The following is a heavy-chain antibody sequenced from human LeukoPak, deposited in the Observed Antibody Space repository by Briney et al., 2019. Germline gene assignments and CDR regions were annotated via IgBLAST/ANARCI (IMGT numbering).Heavy chain of an antibody. J-gene: IGHJ4*02. CDR2: IYYSGST. V-gene: IGHV4-59*01. D-gene: IGHD6-6*01. CDR1: GGSISSYY. Sequence: SETLSLTCTVSGGSISSYYWSRIRQPPGKGLEWIGYIYYSGSTNYNPSLKSRVTISVDTSKNQFSLKLSSVTAADTAVYYCAREGRVSSAYYFDYWGQGTLVTVSS. CDR3: AREGRVSSAYYFDY.